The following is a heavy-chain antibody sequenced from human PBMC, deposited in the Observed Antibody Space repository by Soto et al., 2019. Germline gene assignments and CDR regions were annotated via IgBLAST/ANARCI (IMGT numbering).Heavy chain of an antibody. CDR1: DFSFTHHA. V-gene: IGHV3-23*01. D-gene: IGHD2-8*02. CDR3: AKQMGTWVDTGIDF. CDR2: LSHDGGNI. J-gene: IGHJ4*02. Sequence: GGSLRLSCVAPDFSFTHHAMTWVRLPPGKGLQWVAALSHDGGNIYYRDSVRGRFTISRDNSKNTLYLQMHSLKAEDTAVYFCAKQMGTWVDTGIDFWGQGTQVTVSS.